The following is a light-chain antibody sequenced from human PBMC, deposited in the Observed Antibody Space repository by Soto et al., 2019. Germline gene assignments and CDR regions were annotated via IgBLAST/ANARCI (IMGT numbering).Light chain of an antibody. CDR2: DTS. J-gene: IGLJ2*01. Sequence: QAVVTQEPSLTVSPGATVTLTCASTTGPVTSGHYHYWFQQKPGQAPRTLIYDTSNKDSWTPAQFSGSLLGGKAALTLSGAQPDDEADYYCLLSYGDVRVFGGGTQLTVL. CDR1: TGPVTSGHY. V-gene: IGLV7-46*01. CDR3: LLSYGDVRV.